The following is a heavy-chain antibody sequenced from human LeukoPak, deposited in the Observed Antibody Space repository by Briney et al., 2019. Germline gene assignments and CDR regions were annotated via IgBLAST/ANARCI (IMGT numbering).Heavy chain of an antibody. D-gene: IGHD3-22*01. J-gene: IGHJ1*01. Sequence: SETLSLTCTVSGGPFDSYSWSWIRQPAGKGLGWIWRFYTNGKTNYSSSHKSRVTMPGDTSKNQFYLWLSSVTAADTAVYYCVAAPARGYSPSPSLKHWGQGSLVFVSS. CDR2: FYTNGKT. CDR1: GGPFDSYS. V-gene: IGHV4-4*07. CDR3: VAAPARGYSPSPSLKH.